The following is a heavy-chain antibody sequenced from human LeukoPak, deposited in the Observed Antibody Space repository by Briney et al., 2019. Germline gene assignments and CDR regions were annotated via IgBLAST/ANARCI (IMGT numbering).Heavy chain of an antibody. V-gene: IGHV1-2*02. CDR3: ARVDPASYYYDSSGYPLFDY. CDR1: GYTFTGYY. Sequence: ASVKVSYKASGYTFTGYYMHWVRQAPGQGLEWMGWIDPNSGGTNYAQKFQGRVTMTRDTSISTAYMELSRLRSDDTAVYYCARVDPASYYYDSSGYPLFDYWGQGTLVTVSS. CDR2: IDPNSGGT. J-gene: IGHJ4*02. D-gene: IGHD3-22*01.